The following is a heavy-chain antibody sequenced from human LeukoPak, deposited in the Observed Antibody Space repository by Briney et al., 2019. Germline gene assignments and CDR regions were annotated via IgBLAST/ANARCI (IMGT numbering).Heavy chain of an antibody. J-gene: IGHJ4*02. V-gene: IGHV3-53*01. D-gene: IGHD3-22*01. CDR1: GFIVSSNY. CDR2: MYSGGAT. Sequence: GGSLRLSCAVSGFIVSSNYMSWVRQAPGKGLEWVSVMYSGGATHYGNSVQGRFTISRDNSKNTLYLQMNNLRAEDTAVYYCARGVSSGSNVDPFDFWGQGTLVTVSS. CDR3: ARGVSSGSNVDPFDF.